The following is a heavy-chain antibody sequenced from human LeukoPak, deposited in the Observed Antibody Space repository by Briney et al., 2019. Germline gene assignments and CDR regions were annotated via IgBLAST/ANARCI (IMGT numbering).Heavy chain of an antibody. CDR3: VRRYYEYNVYDRHFDF. Sequence: GGALRLSFAAPGFTLRRDWVQWVRQAPGKGLVWGSRFCDDGSITTYADSVQGRFTISRDNAKSTVFLQMNSLRVEDTAVYFCVRRYYEYNVYDRHFDFWGQGILVTVSS. V-gene: IGHV3-74*03. J-gene: IGHJ4*02. D-gene: IGHD5/OR15-5a*01. CDR1: GFTLRRDW. CDR2: FCDDGSIT.